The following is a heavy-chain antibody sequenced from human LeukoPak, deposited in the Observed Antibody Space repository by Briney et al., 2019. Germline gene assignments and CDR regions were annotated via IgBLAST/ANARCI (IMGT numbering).Heavy chain of an antibody. Sequence: GRSLRLSCAASGFTFSSYAMHWVRQAPGKGLEWVAVISYDGSNKYYADSVKGRFTISRDNSKNTLYLQMNSLRAEDTAVYYCAKALTYGGNSEYFQHWGQGTLVTVSS. J-gene: IGHJ1*01. CDR2: ISYDGSNK. CDR3: AKALTYGGNSEYFQH. V-gene: IGHV3-30-3*01. D-gene: IGHD4-23*01. CDR1: GFTFSSYA.